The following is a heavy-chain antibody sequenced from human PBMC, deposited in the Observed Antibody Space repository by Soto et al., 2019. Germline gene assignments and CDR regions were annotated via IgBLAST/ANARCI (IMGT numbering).Heavy chain of an antibody. V-gene: IGHV3-30-3*01. D-gene: IGHD3-16*01. J-gene: IGHJ4*02. CDR3: ARANYGDYHDY. Sequence: QVQLVESGGGVVQPGRSLRLSCEASGFTFSGYALHWVRQAPGKWLEWVAVMSYNGGTIYYANSVKGRFTISRDNSKNTLYLQLTSLRAEDTAVYFCARANYGDYHDYWGQGTLVTVSS. CDR2: MSYNGGTI. CDR1: GFTFSGYA.